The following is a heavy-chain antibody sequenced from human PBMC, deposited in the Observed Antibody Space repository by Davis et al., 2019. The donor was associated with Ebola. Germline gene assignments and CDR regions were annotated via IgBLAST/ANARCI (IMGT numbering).Heavy chain of an antibody. J-gene: IGHJ6*02. D-gene: IGHD3-22*01. Sequence: GESLKISCVVSGFTFGDYPMNWVRQAPGKVLDWVAYISESGLTIYYSDSVKGRFTISRDDAKKSLHLEMNSLRAEDTAVYYCARGLYGMDVWGQGTTVTVPS. CDR2: ISESGLTI. V-gene: IGHV3-48*03. CDR1: GFTFGDYP. CDR3: ARGLYGMDV.